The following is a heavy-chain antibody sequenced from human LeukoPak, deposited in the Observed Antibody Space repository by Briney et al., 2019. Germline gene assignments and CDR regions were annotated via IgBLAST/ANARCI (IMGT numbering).Heavy chain of an antibody. CDR1: GFTFNNYA. CDR2: ISASGVMT. V-gene: IGHV3-23*01. Sequence: GGSLRLSCAASGFTFNNYAMTWVRQAPGKGLEWVSSISASGVMTYYADSVKGRFTDSRDNSKNSLYLQMSSLTAADTAVYYCAKDRSIGTYYTFDHWGQGTLVTVSS. CDR3: AKDRSIGTYYTFDH. D-gene: IGHD1-26*01. J-gene: IGHJ4*02.